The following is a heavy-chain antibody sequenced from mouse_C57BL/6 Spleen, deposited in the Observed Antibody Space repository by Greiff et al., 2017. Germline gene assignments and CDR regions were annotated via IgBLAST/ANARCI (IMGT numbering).Heavy chain of an antibody. D-gene: IGHD2-5*01. CDR2: ISYDGSN. CDR3: AREPYSNYAMDY. J-gene: IGHJ4*01. CDR1: GYSITSGYY. Sequence: DVQLQESGPGLVKPSQSLSLTCSVTGYSITSGYYWNWIRQFPGNKLEWMGYISYDGSNNYNPSLKNRISITRDTSKNQFFLKLNSVTTEDTATYYCAREPYSNYAMDYWGQGTSVTVSS. V-gene: IGHV3-6*01.